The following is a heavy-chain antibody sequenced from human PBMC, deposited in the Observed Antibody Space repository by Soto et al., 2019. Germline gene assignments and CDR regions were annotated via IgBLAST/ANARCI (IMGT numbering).Heavy chain of an antibody. J-gene: IGHJ6*02. D-gene: IGHD7-27*01. CDR2: IYYRGNT. Sequence: QVQVKESGPGLVKPSETLSLTCSVFGGSMSPYYWSWIRQSPGKGLEWIANIYYRGNTNYNPSPASRVTISIDTSKNQFSLKLNSLTAADTAVYYCARHSKKTGDFDYSYGMDVWGQGTTVTVSS. CDR1: GGSMSPYY. CDR3: ARHSKKTGDFDYSYGMDV. V-gene: IGHV4-59*08.